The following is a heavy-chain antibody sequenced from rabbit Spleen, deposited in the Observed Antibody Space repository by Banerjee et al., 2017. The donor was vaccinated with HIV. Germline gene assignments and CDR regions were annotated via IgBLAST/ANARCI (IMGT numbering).Heavy chain of an antibody. D-gene: IGHD8-1*01. CDR1: GFSFTYSDY. CDR2: IAAGVSFTT. Sequence: EEYGGGLVKPGASLTFTCTASGFSFTYSDYLCWVCQPPGKGPEWIACIAAGVSFTTFYATWAKGRFTISKTSSTTVTLQMTSLTAADTATYFCARDSGTSFSSYGMDLWCQGTLVTVS. J-gene: IGHJ6*01. V-gene: IGHV1S40*01. CDR3: ARDSGTSFSSYGMDL.